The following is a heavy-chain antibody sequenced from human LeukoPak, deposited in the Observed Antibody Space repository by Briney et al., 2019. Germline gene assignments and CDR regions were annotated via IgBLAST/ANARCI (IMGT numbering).Heavy chain of an antibody. CDR2: IYTSGST. Sequence: SETLSLTCTVSGGSISSYYWSWIRQPAGKGLEWIGRIYTSGSTNYNPSRKSRVTMSVDASKNQFSLKLSSVTAADTAVYYCARDVDYYYGSGSYYQNWFDPWGQGTLVTVSS. J-gene: IGHJ5*02. CDR1: GGSISSYY. CDR3: ARDVDYYYGSGSYYQNWFDP. D-gene: IGHD3-10*01. V-gene: IGHV4-4*07.